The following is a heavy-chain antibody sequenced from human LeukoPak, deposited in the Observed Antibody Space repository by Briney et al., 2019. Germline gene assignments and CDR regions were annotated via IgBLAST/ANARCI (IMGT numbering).Heavy chain of an antibody. CDR2: IYYSGST. V-gene: IGHV4-59*11. CDR3: AREGCSSTSCFNWFDP. Sequence: PSETLSLTCTVSGGSISSHYWSWIRQPPGKGLEWIGYIYYSGSTNYNPSPKSRVTISVDTSKNQFSLKLSSVTAADTAVYYCAREGCSSTSCFNWFDPWGQGTLVTVSS. CDR1: GGSISSHY. J-gene: IGHJ5*02. D-gene: IGHD2-2*01.